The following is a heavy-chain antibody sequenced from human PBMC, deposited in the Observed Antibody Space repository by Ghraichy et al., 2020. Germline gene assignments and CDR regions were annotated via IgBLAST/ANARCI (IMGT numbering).Heavy chain of an antibody. J-gene: IGHJ4*02. CDR1: GFTFTNAW. D-gene: IGHD3-22*01. V-gene: IGHV3-15*01. CDR2: IRSKIDGGTT. CDR3: LYCYDSSGVYYFDY. Sequence: GESLNISCVASGFTFTNAWMSWVRQAPGKGLEWVGRIRSKIDGGTTDYAAPVKGRFTISRDDSRNTLYLQMDSLKTEDTAVYYCLYCYDSSGVYYFDYWGQGTLVTVSS.